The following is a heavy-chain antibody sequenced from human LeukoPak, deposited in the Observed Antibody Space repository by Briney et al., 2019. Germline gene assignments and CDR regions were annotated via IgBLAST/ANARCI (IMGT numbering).Heavy chain of an antibody. CDR3: ATLSQSAHQFPFDP. Sequence: SVKVSCKASGGTFSSYTISWVRQAPGQELEWMGRIIPILGIANYAQKFQGRVTITADKSTSTAYMELSSLRSEDTAVYYCATLSQSAHQFPFDPWGQGTLVTVSS. V-gene: IGHV1-69*02. CDR1: GGTFSSYT. CDR2: IIPILGIA. D-gene: IGHD2-2*01. J-gene: IGHJ5*02.